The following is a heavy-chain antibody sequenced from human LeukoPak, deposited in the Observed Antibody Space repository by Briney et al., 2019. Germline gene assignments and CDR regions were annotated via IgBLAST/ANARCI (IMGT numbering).Heavy chain of an antibody. CDR1: GFTFSSYA. D-gene: IGHD1-26*01. CDR3: ASGAGWESGY. Sequence: TGGSLRLSCAASGFTFSSYAMSWVRQAPGKGLEWVSGISGSGGSTYYADSVKGRFAISRDNAKNSLFLQMNSLRAEDTAIYYCASGAGWESGYWGQGTLVTVSS. V-gene: IGHV3-23*01. J-gene: IGHJ4*02. CDR2: ISGSGGST.